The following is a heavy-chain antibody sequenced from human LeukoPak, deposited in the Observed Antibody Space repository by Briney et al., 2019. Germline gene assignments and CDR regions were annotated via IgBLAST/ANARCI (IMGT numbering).Heavy chain of an antibody. Sequence: PSETLSLTCTVSGGSTSSSSYYWGWIRQPPGKGLEWIGEINHSGSTNYNPSLKSRVTISVDTSKNQFSLKLSSVTAADTAVYYCARVGVLDTAMPIYYFDYWGQGTLVTVSS. D-gene: IGHD5-18*01. CDR3: ARVGVLDTAMPIYYFDY. J-gene: IGHJ4*02. CDR2: INHSGST. V-gene: IGHV4-39*07. CDR1: GGSTSSSSYY.